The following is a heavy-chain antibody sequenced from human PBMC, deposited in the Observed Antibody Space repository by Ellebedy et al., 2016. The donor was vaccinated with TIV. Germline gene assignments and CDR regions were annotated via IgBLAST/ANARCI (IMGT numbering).Heavy chain of an antibody. Sequence: SETLSLTXAVYGGSFSGHYWSWIRQPPGKGLEWIGEINHSGSTNYNPSLKSRVTISVDTSKNQFSLKLSSVTAADTAVYYCARGRRIAVAGRRPSAHMDVWGKGTTVTVSS. CDR2: INHSGST. CDR1: GGSFSGHY. J-gene: IGHJ6*03. V-gene: IGHV4-34*01. CDR3: ARGRRIAVAGRRPSAHMDV. D-gene: IGHD6-19*01.